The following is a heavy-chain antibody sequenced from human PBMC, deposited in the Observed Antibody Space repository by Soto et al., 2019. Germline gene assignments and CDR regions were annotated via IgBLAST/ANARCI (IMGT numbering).Heavy chain of an antibody. CDR1: SDSMNSGGDY. CDR2: IYSNGDT. D-gene: IGHD4-4*01. CDR3: ARDGDGRMTTNPYYYNGMDV. J-gene: IGHJ6*02. V-gene: IGHV4-31*03. Sequence: PSETLSLTYSVSSDSMNSGGDYWSWIRQHPGKGLEWIGYIYSNGDTYYNPSLKSRVTISVDTSKNQFSLNLTSVTAADTAVYYCARDGDGRMTTNPYYYNGMDVWGPGTTVTVSS.